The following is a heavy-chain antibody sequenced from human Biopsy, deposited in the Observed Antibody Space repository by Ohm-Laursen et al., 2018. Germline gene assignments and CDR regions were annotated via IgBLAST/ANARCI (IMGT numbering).Heavy chain of an antibody. D-gene: IGHD3-22*01. V-gene: IGHV4-59*02. J-gene: IGHJ4*01. CDR1: DDSVTKYY. CDR3: AKNSGYSHDY. Sequence: SQTLSLTCSVSDDSVTKYYWSWIRQAPGKGLEWIGFIYYTGKTKSNPSLKSRLTMSVDTSKNQFSLNLTTVTTADTAVYYCAKNSGYSHDYWGPGILVTVPS. CDR2: IYYTGKT.